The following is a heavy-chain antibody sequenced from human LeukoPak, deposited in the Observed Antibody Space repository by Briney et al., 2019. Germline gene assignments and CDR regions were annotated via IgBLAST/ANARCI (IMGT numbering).Heavy chain of an antibody. CDR3: ASTIAARPSWFDP. CDR1: GFTFNIYA. CDR2: ISSSSSYI. D-gene: IGHD6-6*01. Sequence: GGSLRLSCVASGFTFNIYAMTWVRQAPGKGLEWVSSISSSSSYIYYADSVKGRFTISRDNAKNSLYLQMNSLRAEDTAVYYCASTIAARPSWFDPWGQGTLVTVSS. V-gene: IGHV3-21*01. J-gene: IGHJ5*02.